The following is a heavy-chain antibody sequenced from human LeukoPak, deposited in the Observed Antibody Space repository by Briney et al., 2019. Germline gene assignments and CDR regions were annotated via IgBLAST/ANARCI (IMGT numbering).Heavy chain of an antibody. CDR2: IYHSGST. CDR3: VRQGSGTYWDRNFQH. D-gene: IGHD1-26*01. J-gene: IGHJ1*01. Sequence: SETLSLTCAVSGGSISSSNWWSWVRQPPGKGLEWIGEIYHSGSTNYNPSLKNRVTITVDTSQDQFSLNLTSVTAADTAVYYCVRQGSGTYWDRNFQHWGQGTLVIVSS. V-gene: IGHV4-4*02. CDR1: GGSISSSNW.